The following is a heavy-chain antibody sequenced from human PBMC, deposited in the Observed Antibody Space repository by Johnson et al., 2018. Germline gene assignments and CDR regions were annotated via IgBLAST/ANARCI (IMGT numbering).Heavy chain of an antibody. D-gene: IGHD2-21*01. Sequence: QVQLQESGPGLVKPSGTLSLTCSVSGGSVSSVLYYWSWIRQPPGKGLEWIGYIYYSGSTNSNPSLKSQVTISVDKSKNQFSRKLSSVTAAETAVYYCARAVCGGDCYFYYYGIDVWGQGTTVTVSS. CDR3: ARAVCGGDCYFYYYGIDV. J-gene: IGHJ6*02. CDR2: IYYSGST. V-gene: IGHV4-61*01. CDR1: GGSVSSVLYY.